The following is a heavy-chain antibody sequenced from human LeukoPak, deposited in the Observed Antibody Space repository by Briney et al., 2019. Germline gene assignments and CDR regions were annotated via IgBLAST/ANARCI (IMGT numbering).Heavy chain of an antibody. CDR3: ARAGGYCSSTSCSARYYYYGMDV. CDR1: GGSFSGYY. J-gene: IGHJ6*02. V-gene: IGHV4-34*01. Sequence: SETLSLTCAVYGGSFSGYYWSWIRQPPGKGLEWIGEINHSGSTNYNPSLKSRVTISVDTSKNQFSLKLSSVTAADTAVYYCARAGGYCSSTSCSARYYYYGMDVWGQGTTVTVSS. D-gene: IGHD2-2*01. CDR2: INHSGST.